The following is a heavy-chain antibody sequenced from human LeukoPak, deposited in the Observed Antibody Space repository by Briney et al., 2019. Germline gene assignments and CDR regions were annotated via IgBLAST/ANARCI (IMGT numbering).Heavy chain of an antibody. Sequence: GGSLRLSCAASGFTFSSYAMHWVRQAPGKGLEWVAVISYDGSNKYYADSVKGRFTISRDNAKNSLYLQMNSLRAEDTAVYYCARGTMFPYYFDYWGQGTLVTVSS. V-gene: IGHV3-30*04. CDR1: GFTFSSYA. CDR3: ARGTMFPYYFDY. J-gene: IGHJ4*02. D-gene: IGHD3-10*02. CDR2: ISYDGSNK.